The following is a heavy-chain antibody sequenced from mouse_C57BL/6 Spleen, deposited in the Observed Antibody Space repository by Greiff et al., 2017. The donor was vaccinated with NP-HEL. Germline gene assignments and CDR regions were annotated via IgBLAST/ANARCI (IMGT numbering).Heavy chain of an antibody. CDR1: GFTFTAYY. CDR3: ARLLRGDFDY. CDR2: IRNKANGYTT. V-gene: IGHV7-3*01. J-gene: IGHJ2*01. D-gene: IGHD1-1*01. Sequence: EVKLMESGGGLVQPGGSLSLSCAASGFTFTAYYMSWVRQPPGKALEWLGFIRNKANGYTTEYSASVKGRFTISRDNSQSILYLQMNALRAEDSATYYCARLLRGDFDYWGQGTTLTVAS.